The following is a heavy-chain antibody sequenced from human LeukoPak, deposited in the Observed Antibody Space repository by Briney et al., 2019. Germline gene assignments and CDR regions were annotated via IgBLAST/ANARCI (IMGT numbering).Heavy chain of an antibody. CDR2: INHSRST. Sequence: SETLSLTCTVSGGSISSSSYYWSWIRQPPGKGLEWIGEINHSRSTNYNPSLRSRVTISVDTSKNQFSLKLSSVTAADTAVYYCASLHDFWSGYYLEYYYGMDVWGQGTTVTVSS. D-gene: IGHD3-3*01. V-gene: IGHV4-39*07. J-gene: IGHJ6*02. CDR1: GGSISSSSYY. CDR3: ASLHDFWSGYYLEYYYGMDV.